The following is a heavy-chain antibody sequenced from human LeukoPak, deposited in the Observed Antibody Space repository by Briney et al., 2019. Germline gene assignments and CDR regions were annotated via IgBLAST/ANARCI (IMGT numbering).Heavy chain of an antibody. Sequence: PSQTLSLTCTVSGGSISSGGYYWSWIRQPPGKGLEWIGYIYHSGSTYYNPSLKSRVTISVDRSKNQFSLKLSSVTAADTAVYYCARLSQGKFDPWGQGTLVTVSS. CDR1: GGSISSGGYY. CDR2: IYHSGST. CDR3: ARLSQGKFDP. V-gene: IGHV4-30-2*01. J-gene: IGHJ5*02. D-gene: IGHD3-10*01.